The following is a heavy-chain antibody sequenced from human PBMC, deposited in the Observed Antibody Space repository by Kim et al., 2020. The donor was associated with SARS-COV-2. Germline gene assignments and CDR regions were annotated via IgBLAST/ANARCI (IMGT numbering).Heavy chain of an antibody. CDR3: ARSATYYYDSSGYLYDAFDI. CDR1: GYTFTSYA. J-gene: IGHJ3*02. Sequence: ASVKVSCKASGYTFTSYAMHWVRQAPGQRLEWMGWINAGNGNTKYSQKFQRRVTITRDTSASTAYMELSSLRSEDTAVYYCARSATYYYDSSGYLYDAFDIWGQGTMVTVSS. D-gene: IGHD3-22*01. V-gene: IGHV1-3*01. CDR2: INAGNGNT.